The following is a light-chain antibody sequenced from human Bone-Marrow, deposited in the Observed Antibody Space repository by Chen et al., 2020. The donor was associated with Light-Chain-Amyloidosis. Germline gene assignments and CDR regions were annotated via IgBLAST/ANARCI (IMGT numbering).Light chain of an antibody. V-gene: IGKV4-1*01. J-gene: IGKJ2*03. CDR3: HQYYSPDS. CDR1: QSVLYSSNNKNY. CDR2: WAS. Sequence: DIVMTQSPDSLTLSLGERATINCKSSQSVLYSSNNKNYLAWYQQKPGQPPNLLIYWASTRKSGVPDRFSGSWSGTDFTLTISILQAEDVAVYYCHQYYSPDSFGQGTKLEIK.